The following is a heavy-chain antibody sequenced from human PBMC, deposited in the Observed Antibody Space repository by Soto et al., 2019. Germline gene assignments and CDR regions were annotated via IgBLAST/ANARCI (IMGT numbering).Heavy chain of an antibody. J-gene: IGHJ4*02. CDR3: ARKGKATAAPWDY. CDR1: GGSISGFY. D-gene: IGHD6-13*01. CDR2: IYYSGST. Sequence: SETLSLTCTVSGGSISGFYWSWIRQPPGKGLEWIGYIYYSGSTNYNPSLESRVTISVDTSKNQFSLNLNSVTAADTAVYYCARKGKATAAPWDYWGQGTLVTVS. V-gene: IGHV4-59*01.